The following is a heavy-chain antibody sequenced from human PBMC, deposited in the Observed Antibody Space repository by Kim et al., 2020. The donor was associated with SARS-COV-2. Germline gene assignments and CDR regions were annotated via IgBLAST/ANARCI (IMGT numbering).Heavy chain of an antibody. J-gene: IGHJ2*01. D-gene: IGHD3-9*01. CDR1: GFTFSDYY. V-gene: IGHV3-11*01. Sequence: GGSLRLSCAASGFTFSDYYMSWIRQAPGKGLEWVSYISSSGSTIYYADSAKGRFTISRDNAKNSLYLQMNSLRAEDTAVYYCARDRITYFDWTLYWYFDLWGRGTLVTVSS. CDR3: ARDRITYFDWTLYWYFDL. CDR2: ISSSGSTI.